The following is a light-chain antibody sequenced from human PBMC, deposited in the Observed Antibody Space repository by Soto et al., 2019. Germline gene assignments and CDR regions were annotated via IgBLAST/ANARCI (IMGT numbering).Light chain of an antibody. J-gene: IGKJ2*01. Sequence: DVVMTQSPLSLPVTLGQPASISCRSSQSLVYSDGNAYLNWFHQRPGQSPRRLIYKVSYRESGVRYRFSGSGSGTDFTLKISRVEAEDVGVYYCMQGTHWPPYTFGQGTKLEIK. CDR2: KVS. CDR1: QSLVYSDGNAY. V-gene: IGKV2-30*01. CDR3: MQGTHWPPYT.